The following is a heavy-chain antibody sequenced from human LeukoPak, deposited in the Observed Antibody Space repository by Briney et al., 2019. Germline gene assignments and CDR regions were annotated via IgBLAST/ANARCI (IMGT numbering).Heavy chain of an antibody. CDR1: GFTFSSYA. CDR3: ARARTDSSGYYRWGNYFDY. J-gene: IGHJ4*02. Sequence: GGSLRLSCAASGFTFSSYAMSWVRQAPGKGLEWVSYISSSGSTIYYADSVKGRFTISRDNAKNSLYLQMNSLRAEDTAVYYCARARTDSSGYYRWGNYFDYWGQGTLVTVSS. D-gene: IGHD3-22*01. V-gene: IGHV3-48*03. CDR2: ISSSGSTI.